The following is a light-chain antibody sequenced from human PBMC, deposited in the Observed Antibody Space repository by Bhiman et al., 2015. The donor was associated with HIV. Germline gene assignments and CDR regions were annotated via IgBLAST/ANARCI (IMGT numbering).Light chain of an antibody. CDR3: GTWDSSLSAYV. CDR2: EDN. J-gene: IGLJ1*01. Sequence: QSVLTQPPSVSAAPGEKVTISCSGSSSNIGNNYVSWYQQLPGTAPKVLIYEDNKRPAGIPDRFSGSKSGTSATLGITGLQTGDEADYYCGTWDSSLSAYVFATGTTVTVL. V-gene: IGLV1-51*02. CDR1: SSNIGNNY.